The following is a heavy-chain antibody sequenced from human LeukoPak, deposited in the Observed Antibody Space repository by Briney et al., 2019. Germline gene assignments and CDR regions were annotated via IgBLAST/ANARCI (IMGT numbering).Heavy chain of an antibody. V-gene: IGHV3-23*01. J-gene: IGHJ4*02. CDR1: GFTFNTYA. Sequence: GGSLGLSCAASGFTFNTYAMSWVRQVPEKGLEWVSALSVGGVTTYYADSVKGRFTLSRDNSKNTLYLQMNSLRAEDTAVYYCAKEPLLWFGELQPYYFDYWGQGTLVTVSS. D-gene: IGHD3-10*01. CDR2: LSVGGVTT. CDR3: AKEPLLWFGELQPYYFDY.